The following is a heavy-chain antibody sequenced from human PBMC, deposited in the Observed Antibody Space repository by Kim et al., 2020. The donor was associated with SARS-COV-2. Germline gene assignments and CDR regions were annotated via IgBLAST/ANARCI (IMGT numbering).Heavy chain of an antibody. V-gene: IGHV1-69*04. Sequence: SVKVSCKASGGTFRSFAINWVRQAPGQGLEWMGRIIPILGIANYAQKFQGRVTISADKSTSTADMELSGVTSEDTGDYYCARVRVDDYGGDLYYFYGMD. CDR1: GGTFRSFA. CDR3: ARVRVDDYGGDLYYFYGMD. CDR2: IIPILGIA. J-gene: IGHJ6*03. D-gene: IGHD4-17*01.